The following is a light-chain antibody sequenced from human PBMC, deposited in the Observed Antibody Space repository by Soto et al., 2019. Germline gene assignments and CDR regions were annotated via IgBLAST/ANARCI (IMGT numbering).Light chain of an antibody. J-gene: IGKJ1*01. V-gene: IGKV3-20*01. CDR1: QSVSSSY. CDR2: GAS. Sequence: EIALTQSPGTLSLSPGERATLSCRASQSVSSSYLAWYQQKPGQAPRLLIYGASSRATGIPDRFSGSGSGTDFTLTISILEPEDFAVYYCHQYGGSPRTLGQGTKVEIK. CDR3: HQYGGSPRT.